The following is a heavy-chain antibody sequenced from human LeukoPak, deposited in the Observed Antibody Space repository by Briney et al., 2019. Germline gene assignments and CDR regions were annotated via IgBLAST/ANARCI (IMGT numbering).Heavy chain of an antibody. V-gene: IGHV1-69*04. Sequence: ASVKVSCKASGGTFSSYAISWVRQAPGQGLEWMGRIIPILGIANYAQKFQGRVTMTRDTSTSTVYMELSSLRSEDTAVYYCARSRIAAAGTLGYWGQGTLVTVSS. CDR3: ARSRIAAAGTLGY. CDR2: IIPILGIA. D-gene: IGHD6-13*01. J-gene: IGHJ4*02. CDR1: GGTFSSYA.